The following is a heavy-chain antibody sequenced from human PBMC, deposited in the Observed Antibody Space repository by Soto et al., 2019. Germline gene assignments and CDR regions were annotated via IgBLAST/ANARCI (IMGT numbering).Heavy chain of an antibody. J-gene: IGHJ4*02. CDR3: ARAPYYDFWSGYKYYFDY. CDR2: ISAYNGNT. V-gene: IGHV1-18*01. D-gene: IGHD3-3*01. CDR1: GYTFTSYG. Sequence: ASVKVSCKASGYTFTSYGISWVRQAPGQGLEWMGWISAYNGNTNYAQKLQGRVTMTTDTSTGTAFMELRSLRSDDTAVYYCARAPYYDFWSGYKYYFDYWGQGTLVTVSS.